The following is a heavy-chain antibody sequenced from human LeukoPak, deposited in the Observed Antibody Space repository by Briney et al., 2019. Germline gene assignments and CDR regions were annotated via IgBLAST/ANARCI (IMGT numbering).Heavy chain of an antibody. V-gene: IGHV3-23*01. Sequence: GSLRLSSAVSGFTFADFAMDWVRQGPGKGLEWVFLISVNVGTTYYADSVKGRFSISRDDSKNTLYLQMNSLRAEDTAVYYCAKSPDVAGAGRFDYWGQGTLVTVSP. CDR2: ISVNVGTT. J-gene: IGHJ4*02. CDR3: AKSPDVAGAGRFDY. D-gene: IGHD6-19*01. CDR1: GFTFADFA.